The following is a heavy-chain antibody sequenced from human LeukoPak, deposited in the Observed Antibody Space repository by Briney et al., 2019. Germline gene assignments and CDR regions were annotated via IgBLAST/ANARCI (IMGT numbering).Heavy chain of an antibody. V-gene: IGHV4-59*01. CDR3: ARSIFGVATDYFDY. CDR1: GGSISSYY. CDR2: IYYSGST. D-gene: IGHD3-3*01. J-gene: IGHJ4*02. Sequence: KASETLSLTCTVSGGSISSYYWSWIRQPPGKGLEWTGYIYYSGSTNYNPSLKSRVTISVDTSKNQFSLKLSSVTAADTAVYYCARSIFGVATDYFDYWGQGALVTVSS.